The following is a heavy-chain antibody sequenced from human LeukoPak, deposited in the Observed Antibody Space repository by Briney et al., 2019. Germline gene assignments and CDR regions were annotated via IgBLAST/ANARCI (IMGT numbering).Heavy chain of an antibody. CDR1: GFTVSSNS. CDR2: IYSDNT. V-gene: IGHV3-53*01. J-gene: IGHJ4*02. D-gene: IGHD3-10*01. CDR3: AKRGPGSPQSGKYYFDY. Sequence: GGSLRLSCTVSGFTVSSNSMSWVRQAPGKGLEWVSFIYSDNTHYSDSVKGRFTISRDNSKNTLYLQMNSLRAEDTAVYYCAKRGPGSPQSGKYYFDYWGQGTLVTVSS.